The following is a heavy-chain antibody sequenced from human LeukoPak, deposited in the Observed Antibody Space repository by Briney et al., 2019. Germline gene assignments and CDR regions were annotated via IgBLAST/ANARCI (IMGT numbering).Heavy chain of an antibody. J-gene: IGHJ4*02. V-gene: IGHV1-18*01. Sequence: ASVKASRKAPGYTFTSYGISWVRQAPGQGLEWMGWISAYNGNTNYAQKLQGRVTMTTDTSTSTAYMELRSLRSDDTAVYYCARGAHYYDSSGYYWFDYWGQGTLVTVSS. CDR3: ARGAHYYDSSGYYWFDY. CDR2: ISAYNGNT. D-gene: IGHD3-22*01. CDR1: GYTFTSYG.